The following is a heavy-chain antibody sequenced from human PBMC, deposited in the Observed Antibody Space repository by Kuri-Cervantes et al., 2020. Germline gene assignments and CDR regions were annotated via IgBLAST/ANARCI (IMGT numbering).Heavy chain of an antibody. CDR3: ATILTGYVDY. D-gene: IGHD3-9*01. CDR1: GYTFTSYD. V-gene: IGHV1-69*13. Sequence: SVKVSCKASGYTFTSYDINWVRQAPGQGLEWMGGIIPIFGTANYAQKFQGRVTITADESTSTAYMELSSLRSEDTAVYYCATILTGYVDYWGQGTLVTVSS. CDR2: IIPIFGTA. J-gene: IGHJ4*02.